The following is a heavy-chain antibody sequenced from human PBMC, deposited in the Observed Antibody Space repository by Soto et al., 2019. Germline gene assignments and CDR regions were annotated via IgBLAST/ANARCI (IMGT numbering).Heavy chain of an antibody. CDR2: VYYRGRS. J-gene: IGHJ4*02. D-gene: IGHD4-17*01. V-gene: IGHV4-39*01. CDR3: VSQRTTVPTQAYFGY. CDR1: GGSVTNSSYY. Sequence: SETLSLTCTVSGGSVTNSSYYWGWIRQSPGKGLEWIGSVYYRGRSYSKSSVKSRVTISVDTSKNRFSLSLNSVTASDTAVYFCVSQRTTVPTQAYFGYWGPGALVTVSS.